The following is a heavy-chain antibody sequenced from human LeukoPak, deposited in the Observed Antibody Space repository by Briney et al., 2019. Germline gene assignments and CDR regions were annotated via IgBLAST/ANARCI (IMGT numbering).Heavy chain of an antibody. CDR1: GFTFSSYW. CDR2: INSDGSST. Sequence: GGSLRLSCAASGFTFSSYWMHWVRQAPGKGLVWVSRINSDGSSTSYADSVKGRFTISRDNAKNTLYLQMNSLRAEDTAVYYCARHGPSGEMEFDYWGQGTLVTVSS. D-gene: IGHD3-10*01. J-gene: IGHJ4*02. CDR3: ARHGPSGEMEFDY. V-gene: IGHV3-74*01.